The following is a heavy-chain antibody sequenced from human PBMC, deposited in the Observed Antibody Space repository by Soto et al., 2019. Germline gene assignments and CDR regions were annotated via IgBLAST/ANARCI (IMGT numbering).Heavy chain of an antibody. V-gene: IGHV4-4*02. J-gene: IGHJ5*02. CDR1: GDSISSVNW. CDR3: ARIDCTDGVCAWNWLDP. CDR2: ISPGGNT. Sequence: QVQLQESGPGLVKPSETLSLTCAVSGDSISSVNWWTWVRQSPGKGLEWIGEISPGGNTNYNPSVKRRVPISADKSNNQFSLNLRSATATDTAVYYCARIDCTDGVCAWNWLDPWGQGILITVSP. D-gene: IGHD2-8*01.